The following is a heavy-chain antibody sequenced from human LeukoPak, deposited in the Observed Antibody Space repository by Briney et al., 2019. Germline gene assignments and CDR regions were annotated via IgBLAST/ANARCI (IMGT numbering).Heavy chain of an antibody. J-gene: IGHJ4*02. Sequence: PSETLSLTCTVSGGFISSYYWNWIRQTPGKGLEWIGSIYSSGNTNYNPSLKSRVTISVDTSKNQFSLNLTSATAADTAVYYCARASHMITFGGIIVDWGQGTLVAVSS. V-gene: IGHV4-59*12. CDR1: GGFISSYY. D-gene: IGHD3-16*02. CDR3: ARASHMITFGGIIVD. CDR2: IYSSGNT.